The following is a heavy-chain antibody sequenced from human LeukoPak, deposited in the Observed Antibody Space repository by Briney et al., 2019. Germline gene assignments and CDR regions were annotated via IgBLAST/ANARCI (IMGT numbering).Heavy chain of an antibody. Sequence: ASVKVSCKASGYTFTGYYMHWVRQAPGQGLGWMGWINPNSGGTNYAQKFQGRVTMTRDTSISTAYMELSRLRSDDTAVYYCARGTPRIAAAGTNWFDPWGQGTLVTVSS. D-gene: IGHD6-13*01. CDR1: GYTFTGYY. V-gene: IGHV1-2*02. CDR3: ARGTPRIAAAGTNWFDP. CDR2: INPNSGGT. J-gene: IGHJ5*02.